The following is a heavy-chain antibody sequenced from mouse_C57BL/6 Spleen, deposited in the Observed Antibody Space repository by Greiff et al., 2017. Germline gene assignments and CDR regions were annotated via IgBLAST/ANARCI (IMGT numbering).Heavy chain of an antibody. Sequence: VMLVESGAELAKPGASVKLSCKASGYTFTSYWMHWVKQRPGKGLEWIGYINPSSGYTKYNQKFKDKATLTADKSSSTAYMQLSSLTYEDSAVXDGAGCYYDPGWFAYWGQGTLVTVSA. CDR1: GYTFTSYW. D-gene: IGHD2-4*01. V-gene: IGHV1-7*01. J-gene: IGHJ3*01. CDR2: INPSSGYT. CDR3: AGCYYDPGWFAY.